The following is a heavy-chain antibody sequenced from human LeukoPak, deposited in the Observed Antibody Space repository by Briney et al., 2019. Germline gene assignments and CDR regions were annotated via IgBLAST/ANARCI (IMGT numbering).Heavy chain of an antibody. CDR1: GFTFSNFG. V-gene: IGHV3-30*02. CDR3: AKDRAWKLYFAS. D-gene: IGHD1-1*01. CDR2: IRYDGVVQ. J-gene: IGHJ4*02. Sequence: GGSLRLSCAASGFTFSNFGMHWVRQAPGKGLEWVAFIRYDGVVQYYADSVKGRFTISRDDSKSTLFLHMNIMRPEDTAMYYCAKDRAWKLYFASWGQGALVTVSS.